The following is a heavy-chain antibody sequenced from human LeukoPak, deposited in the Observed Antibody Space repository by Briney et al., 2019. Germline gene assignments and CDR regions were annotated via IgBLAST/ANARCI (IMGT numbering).Heavy chain of an antibody. V-gene: IGHV4-34*01. CDR1: GGSFSGYY. CDR2: INHSGST. J-gene: IGHJ4*02. Sequence: SETLSLTCAVYGGSFSGYYWSWIRQPPGKGLEWIGEINHSGSTNYNPSLKSRVTISVDTSKNQFSLKLSSVTAADTAVCYCARAGGDSSGWPGDYWGQGTLVTVSS. D-gene: IGHD6-19*01. CDR3: ARAGGDSSGWPGDY.